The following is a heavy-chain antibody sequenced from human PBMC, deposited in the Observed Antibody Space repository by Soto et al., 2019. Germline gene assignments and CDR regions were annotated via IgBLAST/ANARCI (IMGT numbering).Heavy chain of an antibody. CDR1: GFTFSVYS. CDR2: ISSSSTYI. V-gene: IGHV3-21*02. D-gene: IGHD1-1*01. CDR3: ARGGSMENDY. Sequence: EVQLVESGGGLVSPGGSLRLSCAASGFTFSVYSMNWVRQAPGKGLECVSSISSSSTYISYADSVKGRFTVSRDDAENSLYLQMNNLRAEDTAVYYCARGGSMENDYWGQGTLVTVSS. J-gene: IGHJ4*02.